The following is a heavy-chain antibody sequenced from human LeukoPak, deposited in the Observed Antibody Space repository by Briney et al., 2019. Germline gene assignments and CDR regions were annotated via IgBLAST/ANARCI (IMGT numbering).Heavy chain of an antibody. CDR3: ARVVDSSGWYAFDY. J-gene: IGHJ4*02. CDR1: GYTFTSYG. D-gene: IGHD6-19*01. Sequence: ASVKVSCKASGYTFTSYGISWVRQAPGQGLEWMGWISPYSGNTNYAQKLQGGVTMTTDTSTSTAHMELRSLRSDDTAVYSCARVVDSSGWYAFDYWGQGTLVTVSS. CDR2: ISPYSGNT. V-gene: IGHV1-18*01.